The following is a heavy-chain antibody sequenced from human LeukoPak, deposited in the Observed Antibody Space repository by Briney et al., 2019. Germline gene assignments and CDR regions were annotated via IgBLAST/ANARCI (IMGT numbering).Heavy chain of an antibody. CDR2: INHSGST. J-gene: IGHJ5*02. V-gene: IGHV4-34*01. CDR1: GGSFSGYY. Sequence: SETLSLTCAVYGGSFSGYYWSWIRQPPGKGLEWIGEINHSGSTNYNPSLKSRVTISADTSKNQFSLKLSSVTAADTAVYYCARGQYSSGWYKNWFDPWGQGTLVTVSS. D-gene: IGHD6-19*01. CDR3: ARGQYSSGWYKNWFDP.